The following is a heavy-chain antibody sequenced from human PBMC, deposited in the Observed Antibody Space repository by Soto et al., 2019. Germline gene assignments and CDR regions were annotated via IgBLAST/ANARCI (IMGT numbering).Heavy chain of an antibody. CDR3: AKASSWYPSFDY. V-gene: IGHV3-23*01. CDR2: ISSSGTST. J-gene: IGHJ4*02. Sequence: EVQLLESGGGLLQPGGSLRLACAASGFTFSSYAMTWVRQAPGKGLEWVSTISSSGTSTYYADSVKGRFTISRDNSKNTLYLQMSSLRADDTAVYYCAKASSWYPSFDYWGQGTLVTVSS. CDR1: GFTFSSYA. D-gene: IGHD6-13*01.